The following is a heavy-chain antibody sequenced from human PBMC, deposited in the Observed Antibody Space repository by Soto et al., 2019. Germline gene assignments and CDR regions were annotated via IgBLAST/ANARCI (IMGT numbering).Heavy chain of an antibody. Sequence: SETLSLTCTVSGGSISSYYWSWIRQPPGKGLEWIGYIYYSGSTNYNPSLKSRVTISVDTSKNQFSLKLSSVTAADTAVSYCARDRGSGGTTWFDPWGEGTLVSVSS. D-gene: IGHD1-7*01. V-gene: IGHV4-59*01. J-gene: IGHJ5*02. CDR1: GGSISSYY. CDR2: IYYSGST. CDR3: ARDRGSGGTTWFDP.